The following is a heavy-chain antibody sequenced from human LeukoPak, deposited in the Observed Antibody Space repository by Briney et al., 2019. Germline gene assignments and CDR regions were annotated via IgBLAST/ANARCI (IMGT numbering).Heavy chain of an antibody. CDR1: GGSVSSSRYY. V-gene: IGHV4-61*02. J-gene: IGHJ4*02. D-gene: IGHD6-13*01. CDR3: ARDSYSSSWDSYYFDY. Sequence: SETLSLNCTVSGGSVSSSRYYWGWIRQPAGKGLEWIGRIYTSGSTNYNPSLKSRVTMSVDTSKNQFSLKLSSVTAADTAVYYCARDSYSSSWDSYYFDYWGQGTLVTVSS. CDR2: IYTSGST.